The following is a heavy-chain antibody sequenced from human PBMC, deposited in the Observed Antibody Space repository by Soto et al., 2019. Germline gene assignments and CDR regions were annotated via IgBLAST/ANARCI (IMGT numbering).Heavy chain of an antibody. V-gene: IGHV4-34*01. CDR2: INHSGST. J-gene: IGHJ4*02. D-gene: IGHD2-15*01. Sequence: SETLSLTCAVYGGSFSGYYWSWIRQPPGKGLEWIGEINHSGSTNYNPSLKSRVTISVDTSKNQFSLKLSSVTAADTAVYYCARGRSVWPLRLGYCSGGSCPRLGFDYWGQGTLVTVSS. CDR3: ARGRSVWPLRLGYCSGGSCPRLGFDY. CDR1: GGSFSGYY.